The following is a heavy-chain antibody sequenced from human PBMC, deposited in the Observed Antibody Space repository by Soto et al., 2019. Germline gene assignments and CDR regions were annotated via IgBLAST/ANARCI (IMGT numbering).Heavy chain of an antibody. D-gene: IGHD3-9*01. Sequence: QVQLVESGGGVVQPGRSLRLSCAASGFTFSSYAMHWVRQAPGKGLEWVAVISYDGSNKYYADSVKGRFTISRDNSKNTLYLQMNSLRAEDTAVYYCARDGPVDDILTGYQRGYYFDYWGQGTLVTVSS. CDR1: GFTFSSYA. J-gene: IGHJ4*02. V-gene: IGHV3-30-3*01. CDR3: ARDGPVDDILTGYQRGYYFDY. CDR2: ISYDGSNK.